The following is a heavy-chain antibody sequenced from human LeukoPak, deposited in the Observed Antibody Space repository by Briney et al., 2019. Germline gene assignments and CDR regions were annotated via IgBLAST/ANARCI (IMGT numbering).Heavy chain of an antibody. CDR3: AKDLSPYYYDSTGY. V-gene: IGHV3-23*01. D-gene: IGHD3-22*01. CDR2: ISGSGGST. CDR1: GFTFSSYA. Sequence: GGSLRRSCAASGFTFSSYAVSWVRQAPGKGLEWVSAISGSGGSTYYADSVKGRFTISRDNSKNTLYLQMNSLRAEDAAVYYCAKDLSPYYYDSTGYWGQGTLVTVSS. J-gene: IGHJ4*02.